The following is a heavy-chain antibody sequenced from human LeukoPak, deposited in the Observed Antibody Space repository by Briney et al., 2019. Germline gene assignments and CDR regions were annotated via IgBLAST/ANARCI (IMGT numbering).Heavy chain of an antibody. CDR3: ASLDTAKQPLANH. J-gene: IGHJ5*02. D-gene: IGHD5-18*01. CDR2: ISSSSTTI. V-gene: IGHV3-48*01. Sequence: GGSLRLSCAASGFTFSSYSMNWVRQAPGKGLEWISYISSSSTTIYYADSVKGRFTISRDNAKNSLYLQMNSLRAEDTAVYYCASLDTAKQPLANHWGQGTLVTVSS. CDR1: GFTFSSYS.